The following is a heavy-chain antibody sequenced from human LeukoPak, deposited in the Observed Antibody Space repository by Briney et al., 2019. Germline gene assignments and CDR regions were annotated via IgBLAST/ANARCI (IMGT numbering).Heavy chain of an antibody. J-gene: IGHJ4*02. CDR3: ARGRIQLWYFFDY. CDR1: GFTFSSYW. Sequence: GGSLRLSCAASGFTFSSYWMHWVRQAPGKGLVWVSRINTDGSSTSYADSVKGRFTISRDNAKNTLYLQMNSLRAEDTAVYYCARGRIQLWYFFDYWGQGTLVTVSS. CDR2: INTDGSST. V-gene: IGHV3-74*01. D-gene: IGHD5-18*01.